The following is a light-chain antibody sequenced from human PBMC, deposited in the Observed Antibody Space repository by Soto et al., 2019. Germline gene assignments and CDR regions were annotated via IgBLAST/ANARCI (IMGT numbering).Light chain of an antibody. CDR1: SSNIGSNT. Sequence: QSVLTQPPSASGTPGQRVIISCSGSSSNIGSNTVNWYQQLPGTAPKLLIYSNNQRPSGVPDRFSGSKSGTSASLAISGLQSEDEADYYCAAWDDSLNVLFGGGTKLTVL. CDR2: SNN. J-gene: IGLJ2*01. CDR3: AAWDDSLNVL. V-gene: IGLV1-44*01.